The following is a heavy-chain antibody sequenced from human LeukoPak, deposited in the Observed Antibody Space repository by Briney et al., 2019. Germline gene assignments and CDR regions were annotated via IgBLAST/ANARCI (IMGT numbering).Heavy chain of an antibody. CDR1: GGTFSSYA. V-gene: IGHV1-69*05. CDR2: IIPIFGTA. CDR3: AIGKVSYGYGDRLTVCY. D-gene: IGHD5-18*01. J-gene: IGHJ4*02. Sequence: ASVKVSCKASGGTFSSYAISWVRQAPGQGLEWMGRIIPIFGTANYAQKFQGRVTITRDESTSTAYMELSSLRSEDTAVYYCAIGKVSYGYGDRLTVCYWGQGTLVTVSS.